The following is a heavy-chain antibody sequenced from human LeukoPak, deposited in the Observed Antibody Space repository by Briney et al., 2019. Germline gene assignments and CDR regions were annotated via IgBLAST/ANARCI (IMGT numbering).Heavy chain of an antibody. J-gene: IGHJ4*02. CDR3: AKTGSPYFYDSSAYFDY. D-gene: IGHD3-22*01. V-gene: IGHV3-23*01. CDR2: ISGSGGTT. Sequence: GASLRLSCTASGFTFSSYAMSWVRQAPGKGLQWVSGISGSGGTTYYADSVKGRFTISRDNSKNTLYLQMNSLRAEDTALYYCAKTGSPYFYDSSAYFDYWGQGTLVTVSS. CDR1: GFTFSSYA.